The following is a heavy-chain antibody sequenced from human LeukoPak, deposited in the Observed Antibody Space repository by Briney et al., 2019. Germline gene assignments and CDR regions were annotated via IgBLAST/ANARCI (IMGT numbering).Heavy chain of an antibody. CDR1: GFTFSSYA. V-gene: IGHV3-30*04. CDR3: AKDLTL. J-gene: IGHJ3*01. CDR2: ISYDGSNE. Sequence: PGGSLRLSCAASGFTFSSYAMHWVRQAPGKGLEWVALISYDGSNEYYADSVKGRFTISRDNSKNTLYMQMNSLRAEDTAVYFCAKDLTLWGQGTVVTVSS. D-gene: IGHD4/OR15-4a*01.